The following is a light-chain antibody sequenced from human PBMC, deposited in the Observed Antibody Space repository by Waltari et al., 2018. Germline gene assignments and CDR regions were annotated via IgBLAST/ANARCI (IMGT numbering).Light chain of an antibody. CDR3: QQYYSTPIT. Sequence: DIVMTQSPDSLGVSLGERATINCKSSQSVLYSSKNKNYLAWYQQKPGQPPKLLIYWASTRESGVPDRFSGSGSGTDFTLTISSLQAEDVAVYYCQQYYSTPITFGQGTRLEIK. V-gene: IGKV4-1*01. J-gene: IGKJ5*01. CDR2: WAS. CDR1: QSVLYSSKNKNY.